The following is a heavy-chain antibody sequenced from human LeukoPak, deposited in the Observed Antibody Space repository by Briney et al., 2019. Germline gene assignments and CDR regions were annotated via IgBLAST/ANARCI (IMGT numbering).Heavy chain of an antibody. V-gene: IGHV4-59*08. CDR1: GGSISSYY. J-gene: IGHJ5*02. D-gene: IGHD6-13*01. CDR2: IYYSGST. Sequence: SETLSLTCTVSGGSISSYYWSWIRQPPGKGLEWIGYIYYSGSTYYNASLKSRVTISVDTSNNQFSLKLSSVTAAGTAVYYCARSGSSWYLDNWFDPWGQGTLVTVSS. CDR3: ARSGSSWYLDNWFDP.